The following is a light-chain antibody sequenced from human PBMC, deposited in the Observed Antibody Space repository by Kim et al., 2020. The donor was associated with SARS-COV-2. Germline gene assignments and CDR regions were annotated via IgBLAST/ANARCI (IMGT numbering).Light chain of an antibody. CDR2: GKN. V-gene: IGLV3-19*01. Sequence: VPLGQKRRITAQAASLRTYNETGYNKKPGQAPILVIYGKNKRPPGIPVRLSGSSSGNTASLTITGSQAGDEADYYCNSRESNDNVVFGGGTQLTVL. CDR1: SLRTYN. CDR3: NSRESNDNVV. J-gene: IGLJ2*01.